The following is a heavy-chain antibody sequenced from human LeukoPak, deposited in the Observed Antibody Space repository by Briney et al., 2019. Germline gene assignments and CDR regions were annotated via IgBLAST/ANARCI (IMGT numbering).Heavy chain of an antibody. CDR3: ARALGDSSGYYYDY. D-gene: IGHD3-22*01. CDR1: GFTFSSYD. V-gene: IGHV3-13*01. CDR2: IGTAGDT. Sequence: GGSLRLSCAASGFTFSSYDMHWVRQATGKGLEWVSAIGTAGDTYYPGPVKGRFTISRENAKNSLYLQMNSLRAEDTAVYYCARALGDSSGYYYDYWGQGTLVTVSS. J-gene: IGHJ4*02.